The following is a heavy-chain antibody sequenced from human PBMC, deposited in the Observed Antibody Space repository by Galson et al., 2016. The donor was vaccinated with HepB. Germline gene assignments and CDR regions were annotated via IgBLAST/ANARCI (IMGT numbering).Heavy chain of an antibody. V-gene: IGHV3-53*01. CDR1: GFTVSSNY. J-gene: IGHJ4*02. CDR3: SVELLQDFDF. CDR2: VYSGGST. Sequence: SLRLSCAASGFTVSSNYMSWVRQAPGKGLEWVSVVYSGGSTYYADSVKGRFTLSRDHYKNTLYLRMNSLRAEDTAIYYCSVELLQDFDFWGQGTLVTVSS. D-gene: IGHD5-24*01.